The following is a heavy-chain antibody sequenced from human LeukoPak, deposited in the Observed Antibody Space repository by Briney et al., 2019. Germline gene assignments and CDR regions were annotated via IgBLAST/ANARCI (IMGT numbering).Heavy chain of an antibody. CDR1: GFSVYSNY. J-gene: IGHJ4*02. CDR2: IYSDGST. Sequence: GGSLRLSCAATGFSVYSNYMSWVRQAPGKGLDWVSVIYSDGSTYYADSVKGRFTISRDNSKNTLYLQMNSLRAEDTAVYYCARVQSRYDSSGYYYYWGQGTLVTVSS. D-gene: IGHD3-22*01. V-gene: IGHV3-53*05. CDR3: ARVQSRYDSSGYYYY.